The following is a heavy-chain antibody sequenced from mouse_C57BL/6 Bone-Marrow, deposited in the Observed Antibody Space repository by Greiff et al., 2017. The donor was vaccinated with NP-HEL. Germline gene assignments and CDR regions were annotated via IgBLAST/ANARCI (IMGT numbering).Heavy chain of an antibody. Sequence: VQLQQSGPELVKPGASVKISCKASGYTFTDYYMNWVQQSPGKSLEWIGDINHNNGGTSYTEKFKGQATLTVDKSSSTAYMELRRLTSVDSAVYDCAKGVTTAIDGYFDGWGTGTTVTVSS. CDR2: INHNNGGT. CDR1: GYTFTDYY. V-gene: IGHV1-26*01. J-gene: IGHJ1*03. D-gene: IGHD2-1*01. CDR3: AKGVTTAIDGYFDG.